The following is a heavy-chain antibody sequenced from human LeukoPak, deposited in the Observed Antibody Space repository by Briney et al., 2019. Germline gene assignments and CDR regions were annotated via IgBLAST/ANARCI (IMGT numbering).Heavy chain of an antibody. Sequence: SETLSLTCTVPGGSISSYYWSWIRPPPGKGLEWIWYIYYSGSTNYNPSPKSRVTISVDTSKNQFSLKLSSVTAADTAVYYCARHRHSSRSMDVASKIQLWLPPLDYWGQGTLVTVSS. D-gene: IGHD5-18*01. V-gene: IGHV4-59*08. J-gene: IGHJ4*02. CDR2: IYYSGST. CDR1: GGSISSYY. CDR3: ARHRHSSRSMDVASKIQLWLPPLDY.